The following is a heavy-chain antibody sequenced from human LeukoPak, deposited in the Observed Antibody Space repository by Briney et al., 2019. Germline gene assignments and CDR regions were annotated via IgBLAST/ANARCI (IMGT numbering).Heavy chain of an antibody. CDR3: ASIYYDSSGYPNWFDP. Sequence: ASVKVSCKASGGTFSSYAISWVRQAPGQGLEWMGGIIPIFGTANYAQKFQGRVTITTDESTSTAYMELSSLRSEDTAVYYCASIYYDSSGYPNWFDPWGQGTLVSVSS. J-gene: IGHJ5*02. D-gene: IGHD3-22*01. CDR1: GGTFSSYA. V-gene: IGHV1-69*05. CDR2: IIPIFGTA.